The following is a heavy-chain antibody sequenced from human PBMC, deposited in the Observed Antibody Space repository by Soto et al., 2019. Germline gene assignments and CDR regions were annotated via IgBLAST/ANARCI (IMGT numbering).Heavy chain of an antibody. D-gene: IGHD1-26*01. CDR1: GFTFSSYE. J-gene: IGHJ3*02. CDR3: VRERSGSNNAAFDI. CDR2: ISSGGGTK. V-gene: IGHV3-48*03. Sequence: PGGSLRLSCAASGFTFSSYEMNWVRQAPGKGLEWASYISSGGGTKYYEDSVKGRFTISRDNAKKLLYLQMNSLRADDTAVYYCVRERSGSNNAAFDIWGQGTMVTVSS.